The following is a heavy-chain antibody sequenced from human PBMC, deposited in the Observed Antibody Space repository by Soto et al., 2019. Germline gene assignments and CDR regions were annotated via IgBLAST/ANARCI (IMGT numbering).Heavy chain of an antibody. Sequence: SETLSLTCTVSGGSISSYYWSWIRQPPGKGLEWIGYIYYSGSTNYNPSLKSRVTISVDTSKNQLSLKLSSVTAADTAVYYCARVGYGDTIWGQGTLVTVSS. CDR2: IYYSGST. D-gene: IGHD4-17*01. V-gene: IGHV4-59*01. CDR3: ARVGYGDTI. J-gene: IGHJ4*02. CDR1: GGSISSYY.